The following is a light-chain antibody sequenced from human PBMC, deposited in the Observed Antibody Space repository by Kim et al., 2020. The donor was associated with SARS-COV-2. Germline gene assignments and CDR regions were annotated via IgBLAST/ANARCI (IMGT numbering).Light chain of an antibody. J-gene: IGKJ4*01. Sequence: DIVLTQSPGTLSLSPGERATLSCRASQSVSSSYLAWYQQQPGQAPSLLIYGASRRATGIPARFSGSGSCTDFTITISSLVPEDFAVYYCQQYCSSPLTFGGGTKVDIK. CDR1: QSVSSSY. CDR3: QQYCSSPLT. CDR2: GAS. V-gene: IGKV3-20*01.